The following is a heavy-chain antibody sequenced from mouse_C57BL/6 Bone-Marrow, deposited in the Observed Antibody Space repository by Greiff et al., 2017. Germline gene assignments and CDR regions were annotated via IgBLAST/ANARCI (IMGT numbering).Heavy chain of an antibody. D-gene: IGHD2-1*01. CDR3: AREGIYYGNYVDY. Sequence: EVMLVESGGGLVKPGGSLKLSCAASGFTFSSYALSWVRQTPEKRLEWVATISDGGSYTYYPDNVKGRFTISRDNAKNNLYLQMSHLKSEDTAMYYCAREGIYYGNYVDYWGQGTTLTVSS. CDR1: GFTFSSYA. CDR2: ISDGGSYT. J-gene: IGHJ2*01. V-gene: IGHV5-4*01.